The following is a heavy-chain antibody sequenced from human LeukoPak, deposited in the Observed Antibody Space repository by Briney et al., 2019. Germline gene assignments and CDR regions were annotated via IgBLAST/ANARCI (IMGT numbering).Heavy chain of an antibody. D-gene: IGHD1-26*01. CDR2: IKQDGSEK. Sequence: GGSLRLSCAASGFTFSSYWTSWVRQAPGKGLEWVANIKQDGSEKYYVDSVKGRFTISRDNAKNSLYLQMNSLRPEDTAVYYCVRDLVGGSAYWGQGTLVTVSS. CDR1: GFTFSSYW. CDR3: VRDLVGGSAY. V-gene: IGHV3-7*01. J-gene: IGHJ4*02.